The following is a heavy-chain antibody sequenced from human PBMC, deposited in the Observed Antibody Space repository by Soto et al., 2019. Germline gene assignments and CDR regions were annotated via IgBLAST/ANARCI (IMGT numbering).Heavy chain of an antibody. V-gene: IGHV4-4*07. D-gene: IGHD3-10*01. CDR2: VYSSGTT. CDR3: ARDIGSFAYGEGY. J-gene: IGHJ4*02. CDR1: GGSINSYW. Sequence: SETLSLTCSVSGGSINSYWWSWIRQPAGKGLEWIGRVYSSGTTDYNPSLNSRATMSVEASKNQFSLKLSSVTAADTAVYYCARDIGSFAYGEGYWGQGIQVTVSS.